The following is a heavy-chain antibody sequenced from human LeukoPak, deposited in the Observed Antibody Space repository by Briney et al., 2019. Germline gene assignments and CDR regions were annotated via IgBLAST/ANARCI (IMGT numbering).Heavy chain of an antibody. CDR2: ISYSSGTI. V-gene: IGHV3-48*02. J-gene: IGHJ4*02. D-gene: IGHD3-10*01. CDR3: ARDPYGSGSYHEDY. CDR1: GFTFSSYS. Sequence: GGSLRLSCAASGFTFSSYSMNWARQAPGKGLEWVSYISYSSGTIYYADSVKGRFTISRDNAKNSLYLQMNSLRDEDTAVYYCARDPYGSGSYHEDYWGQGTLVTVSS.